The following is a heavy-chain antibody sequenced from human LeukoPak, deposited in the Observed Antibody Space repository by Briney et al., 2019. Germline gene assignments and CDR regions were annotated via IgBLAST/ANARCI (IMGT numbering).Heavy chain of an antibody. CDR1: GFTFSSYG. D-gene: IGHD3-22*01. CDR2: IWYDGSNK. Sequence: GRSLRLSCVASGFTFSSYGMHWVRQAPGKGLEWVAAIWYDGSNKYYADSVKGRFTISRDNSKNTLYLQMNSLRAEDTAVYYCARDSSGYMTVDYWGQGTLVTVSS. CDR3: ARDSSGYMTVDY. V-gene: IGHV3-33*01. J-gene: IGHJ4*02.